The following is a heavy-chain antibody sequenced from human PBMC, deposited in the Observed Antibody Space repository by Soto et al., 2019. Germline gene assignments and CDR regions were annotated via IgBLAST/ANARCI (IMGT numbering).Heavy chain of an antibody. J-gene: IGHJ6*02. V-gene: IGHV3-30-3*01. CDR3: ARGRYCTNGVCSNYYYYGMDV. D-gene: IGHD2-8*01. CDR2: ISYDGSNK. CDR1: GFTFSSYA. Sequence: GGSLRLSCAASGFTFSSYAMHWVRQAPGKGLEWVAVISYDGSNKYYADSVKGRFTISRDNSKNTLYLQMNSLRAEDTAVYYCARGRYCTNGVCSNYYYYGMDVWGQGTTVTVSS.